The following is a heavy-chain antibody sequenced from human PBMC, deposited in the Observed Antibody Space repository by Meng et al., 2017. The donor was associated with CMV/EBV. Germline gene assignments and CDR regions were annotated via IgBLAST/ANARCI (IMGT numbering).Heavy chain of an antibody. V-gene: IGHV3-30*02. CDR3: AKDMGRHVSYYGMDV. CDR1: GFTFSIYA. D-gene: IGHD3-10*01. Sequence: GGSLRLSCVASGFTFSIYAMHWARQAPGKRPEWLTFILYDGSDEHYADSVEGRFTISRDDSKNTLYLQMNSLRVEDTAGYYCAKDMGRHVSYYGMDVWGQGTTVTVSS. J-gene: IGHJ6*02. CDR2: ILYDGSDE.